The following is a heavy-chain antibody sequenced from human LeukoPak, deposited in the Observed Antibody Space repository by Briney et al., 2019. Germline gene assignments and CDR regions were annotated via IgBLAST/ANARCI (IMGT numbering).Heavy chain of an antibody. D-gene: IGHD3-3*01. CDR1: GGSISSYY. CDR2: IYYSGST. CDR3: ARDGPYDFWSGYYMAWAFDI. J-gene: IGHJ3*02. Sequence: SETLSLTCTVSGGSISSYYWSWIRQPPGKGLEWIGYIYYSGSTNYNPSLKSRVTISVDTSKNQFSLKLSSVTAADTAVYYCARDGPYDFWSGYYMAWAFDIWGQGTMVTVSS. V-gene: IGHV4-59*01.